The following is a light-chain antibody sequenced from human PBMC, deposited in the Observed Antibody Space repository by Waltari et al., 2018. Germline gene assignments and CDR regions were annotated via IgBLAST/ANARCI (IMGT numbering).Light chain of an antibody. V-gene: IGKV3-15*01. CDR2: GAS. CDR1: QSVSSH. Sequence: EIVMTQSTATLSVSPGERATLSCRASQSVSSHLACYQQKPGQAPRLLIYGASTRATGIPARFSVSGSGTEFTLPISSLQSEDFAVYYCQQYNNWPPWTFGQGTKVEIK. CDR3: QQYNNWPPWT. J-gene: IGKJ1*01.